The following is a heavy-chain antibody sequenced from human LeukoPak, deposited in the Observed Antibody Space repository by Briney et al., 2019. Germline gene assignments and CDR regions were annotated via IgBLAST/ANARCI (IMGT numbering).Heavy chain of an antibody. CDR1: GGSFSSYY. Sequence: PSETLSLTCTASGGSFSSYYWSWIRQPAGKGLEWIGRIYTSGSTNYNPSLKSRVTMSVDTSKNQFSLKLSSVTAADTAVYYCARNDYGDYGGPAEYFQHWGQGTLVTVSS. CDR3: ARNDYGDYGGPAEYFQH. J-gene: IGHJ1*01. CDR2: IYTSGST. V-gene: IGHV4-4*07. D-gene: IGHD4-17*01.